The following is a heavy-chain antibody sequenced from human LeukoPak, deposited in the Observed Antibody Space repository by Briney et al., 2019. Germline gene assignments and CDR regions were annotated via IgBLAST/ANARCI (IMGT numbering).Heavy chain of an antibody. D-gene: IGHD2/OR15-2a*01. V-gene: IGHV3-48*03. CDR1: GFTFSTYE. CDR3: ARIYDGGH. CDR2: ISSGGSTI. Sequence: GGSLRLSCAASGFTFSTYEMSWVRQAPGKGLEWVSYISSGGSTIYYADSVKGRFTISRDNAKNSLYLQMNSLRAGDTAVYYCARIYDGGHWGQGTLVTVSS. J-gene: IGHJ4*02.